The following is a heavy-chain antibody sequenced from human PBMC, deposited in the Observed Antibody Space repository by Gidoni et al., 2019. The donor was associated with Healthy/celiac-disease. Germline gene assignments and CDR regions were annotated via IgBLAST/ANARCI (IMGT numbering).Heavy chain of an antibody. V-gene: IGHV2-5*02. J-gene: IGHJ4*02. D-gene: IGHD2-15*01. Sequence: QITLKESGPTLVKPTQTLTLTCTFSGFSLSTSGVGVGWIRQPPGKALEWLALIYWDDDKRYSPSLKSRLTITKDTSKNQVVLTMTNMDPVDTATYYCAHAPLGSYETAFSFDYWGQGTLVTVSS. CDR1: GFSLSTSGVG. CDR3: AHAPLGSYETAFSFDY. CDR2: IYWDDDK.